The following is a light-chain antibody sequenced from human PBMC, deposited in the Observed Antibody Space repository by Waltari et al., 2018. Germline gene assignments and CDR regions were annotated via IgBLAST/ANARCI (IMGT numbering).Light chain of an antibody. Sequence: QSALTQPASVSGSPGQSITISCTGTSSDVGGYNYVSWYQQHPGKAPKLMIYDVSNRPSGVSNRFSGSKSGNTASLTISGLQAEDEADYYCSSYTRSSTWVFGGGTK. V-gene: IGLV2-14*03. CDR3: SSYTRSSTWV. J-gene: IGLJ3*02. CDR2: DVS. CDR1: SSDVGGYNY.